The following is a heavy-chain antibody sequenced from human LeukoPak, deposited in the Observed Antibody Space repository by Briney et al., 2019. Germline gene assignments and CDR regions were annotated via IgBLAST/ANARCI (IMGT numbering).Heavy chain of an antibody. Sequence: SETLSLTCTVSGGSISSYYWSWIRQPAGKGLEWIGRIYTSGSTNYNPSLKRRVTMSVDTSKNQFSLKLSSVTAADTAVYYCARDTYYYDSSGYSPLDYWGQGTLVTVSS. V-gene: IGHV4-4*07. CDR2: IYTSGST. CDR1: GGSISSYY. CDR3: ARDTYYYDSSGYSPLDY. D-gene: IGHD3-22*01. J-gene: IGHJ4*02.